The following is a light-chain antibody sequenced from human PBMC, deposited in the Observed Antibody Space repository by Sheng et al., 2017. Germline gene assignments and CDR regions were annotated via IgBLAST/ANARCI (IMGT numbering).Light chain of an antibody. Sequence: DIQMTQSPSTLSASEGDRVSITCRASQSVRNWLAWYQQKPGKAPKLLIYKASTLQSGVPSRFSGSGSGTDFTLTISSLQPDDFATYYCQQYNIYPWTFGQGTNVEIK. CDR3: QQYNIYPWT. V-gene: IGKV1-5*03. CDR1: QSVRNW. J-gene: IGKJ1*01. CDR2: KAS.